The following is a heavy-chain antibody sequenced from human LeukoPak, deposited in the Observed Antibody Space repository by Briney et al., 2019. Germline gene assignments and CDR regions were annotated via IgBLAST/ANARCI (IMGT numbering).Heavy chain of an antibody. CDR2: IYYSGNT. J-gene: IGHJ4*02. CDR1: GGSISSYY. D-gene: IGHD3-10*01. CDR3: ARGSRSPEGGLLYVY. V-gene: IGHV4-59*12. Sequence: SETLSLTCTVSGGSISSYYCTWIRQPPGKGLEWIGYIYYSGNTKYNPSLKSRGTISVDASKNQFSLKLSSVTAADTVVYYCARGSRSPEGGLLYVYWGQGTLVTVSS.